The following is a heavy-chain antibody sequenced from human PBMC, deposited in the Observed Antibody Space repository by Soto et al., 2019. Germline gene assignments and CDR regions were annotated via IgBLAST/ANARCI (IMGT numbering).Heavy chain of an antibody. Sequence: LRLSCAASGFTFSSYAMSWVRQAPGKGLEWVSAISGSGGSTYYADSVKGRFTISRDNSKNTLYLQMNSLRAEDTAVYYRAKDGPKVVEVIYAEYFQHWGQGTLVTVSS. CDR3: AKDGPKVVEVIYAEYFQH. V-gene: IGHV3-23*01. D-gene: IGHD3-22*01. CDR1: GFTFSSYA. J-gene: IGHJ1*01. CDR2: ISGSGGST.